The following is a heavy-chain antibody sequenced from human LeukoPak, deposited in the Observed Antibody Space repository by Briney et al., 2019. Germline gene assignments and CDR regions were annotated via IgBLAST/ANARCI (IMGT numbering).Heavy chain of an antibody. CDR3: ARDQSSSWSNYYYMDV. CDR1: GYTFTDFF. D-gene: IGHD6-13*01. V-gene: IGHV7-4-1*02. CDR2: INTNTGNP. Sequence: ASVKVSCKASGYTFTDFFIHWVRQAPGQGLEWMGWINTNTGNPTYAQGFTGRFVFFLDTSVSTAYLQISSLKAEDTAVYYCARDQSSSWSNYYYMDVWGKGTTVTVSS. J-gene: IGHJ6*03.